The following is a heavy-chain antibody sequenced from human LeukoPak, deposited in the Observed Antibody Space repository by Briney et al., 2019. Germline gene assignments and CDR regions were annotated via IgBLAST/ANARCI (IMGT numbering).Heavy chain of an antibody. CDR1: GYRFSSYW. CDR3: ARPDPNWYYFDY. D-gene: IGHD1-1*01. CDR2: IYPGDSGI. Sequence: GESLKISCKGSGYRFSSYWIGWVRQMPGKGLEWMGIIYPGDSGIRYSPSFQGQVTISADKSISTVYLQWSSLKASDTAMYYCARPDPNWYYFDYWGQGTLVTVSS. V-gene: IGHV5-51*01. J-gene: IGHJ4*02.